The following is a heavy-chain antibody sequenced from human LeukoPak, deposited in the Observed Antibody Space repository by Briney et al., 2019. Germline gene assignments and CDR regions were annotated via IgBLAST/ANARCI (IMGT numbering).Heavy chain of an antibody. V-gene: IGHV1-18*01. CDR2: ISAYNGNR. Sequence: GPVKVSCKAAGYTFTNYGISWVRQAPGQGLEWMGWISAYNGNRKYAQKIQGRVTMTTDTSTTTAYMELRSLRYDDTAVYYCAREEGVLKVYDSYYGMDVWGQGTTVIVSS. CDR3: AREEGVLKVYDSYYGMDV. D-gene: IGHD2-8*01. J-gene: IGHJ6*02. CDR1: GYTFTNYG.